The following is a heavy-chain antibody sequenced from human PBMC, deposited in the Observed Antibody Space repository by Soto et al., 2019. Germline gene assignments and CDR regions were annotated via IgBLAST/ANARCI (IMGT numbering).Heavy chain of an antibody. CDR1: GYSFVNYW. CDR3: ARSRIIGMAWSFEY. CDR2: IYPADSDT. Sequence: PEASLKISCKVSGYSFVNYWIGWVRQMPGKGLELMGIIYPADSDTRYSPSFQGQVTISADKSIHTAYPQWSSLQASDTATYYCARSRIIGMAWSFEYCGQGTLVTASS. V-gene: IGHV5-51*01. D-gene: IGHD1-20*01. J-gene: IGHJ4*02.